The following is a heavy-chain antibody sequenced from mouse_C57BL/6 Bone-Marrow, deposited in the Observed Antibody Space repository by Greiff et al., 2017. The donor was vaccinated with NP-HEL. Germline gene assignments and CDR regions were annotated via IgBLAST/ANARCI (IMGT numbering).Heavy chain of an antibody. D-gene: IGHD2-2*01. CDR2: FHPYNDDT. CDR3: ARPNDGYDGFDY. CDR1: GYTFTTYP. J-gene: IGHJ2*01. Sequence: VQLVESGAELVKPGASVKMSCKASGYTFTTYPIEWMKQNHGKSLEWIGNFHPYNDDTKYNEKFKGKATLTVEKSSSTVYLELSRLTSDDSAVYYCARPNDGYDGFDYWGQGTTLTVSS. V-gene: IGHV1-47*01.